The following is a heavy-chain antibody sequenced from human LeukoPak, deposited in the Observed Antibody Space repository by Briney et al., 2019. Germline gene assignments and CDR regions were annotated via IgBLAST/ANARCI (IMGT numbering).Heavy chain of an antibody. Sequence: GGSLRLSCAASGFTFSGYAMHWVRQAPGKGLEWVAVISNDGSNEYYADSVKGRFTISRDNSKNTLYLQMDSLRAEDTAVYYCAKKKQLGTGDAFDIWGQGTMVTVPS. J-gene: IGHJ3*02. CDR1: GFTFSGYA. V-gene: IGHV3-30*04. D-gene: IGHD5-18*01. CDR2: ISNDGSNE. CDR3: AKKKQLGTGDAFDI.